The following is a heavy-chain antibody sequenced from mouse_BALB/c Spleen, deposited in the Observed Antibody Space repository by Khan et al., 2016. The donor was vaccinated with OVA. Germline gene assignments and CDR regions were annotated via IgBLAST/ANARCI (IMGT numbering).Heavy chain of an antibody. CDR2: ISYSGSN. CDR3: ARTARIKY. Sequence: EVQLQESGPGLVKPSQSLSLTCTVTGYSITSGYGWNWIRQFPGNKLEWMGYISYSGSNKYNPSLKSRISITRDTSKNQFFLQLNSVTTEDTATYDCARTARIKYWGQGTTLTVSS. J-gene: IGHJ2*01. CDR1: GYSITSGYG. V-gene: IGHV3-2*02. D-gene: IGHD1-2*01.